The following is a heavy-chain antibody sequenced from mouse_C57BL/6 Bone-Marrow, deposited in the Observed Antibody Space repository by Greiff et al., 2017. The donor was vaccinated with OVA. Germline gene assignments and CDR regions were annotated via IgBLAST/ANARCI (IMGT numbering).Heavy chain of an antibody. Sequence: VQLKESGAELVRPGASVKLSCTASGFNIKDDYMHWVKQRPEQGLEWIGWIDPENGDTEYASKFQGKATITADTSSNTAYLQLSSLTSEDTAVYYCTTLFDYDDAYWGQGTLVTVSA. CDR3: TTLFDYDDAY. V-gene: IGHV14-4*01. CDR1: GFNIKDDY. J-gene: IGHJ3*01. CDR2: IDPENGDT. D-gene: IGHD2-4*01.